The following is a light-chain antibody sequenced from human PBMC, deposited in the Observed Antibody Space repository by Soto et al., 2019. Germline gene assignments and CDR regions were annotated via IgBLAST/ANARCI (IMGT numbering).Light chain of an antibody. CDR1: SSDVGGYNY. CDR2: DVS. J-gene: IGLJ1*01. Sequence: QSALTQPRSVSGSPGQSVTVSCTGTSSDVGGYNYVSWYQQHPGKAPKLMIYDVSKRPSGVPDRFSGSKSGNTASLTISGLQAEYEADYYCCSYAGTPYVFGTVTK. V-gene: IGLV2-11*01. CDR3: CSYAGTPYV.